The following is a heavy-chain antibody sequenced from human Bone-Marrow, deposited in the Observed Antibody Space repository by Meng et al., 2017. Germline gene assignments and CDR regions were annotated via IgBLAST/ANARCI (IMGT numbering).Heavy chain of an antibody. CDR2: IKQDGSEK. CDR1: GFTFSSYW. V-gene: IGHV3-7*01. CDR3: ARLPGGNYYDSSGYYYYYYYGMDV. J-gene: IGHJ6*02. D-gene: IGHD3-22*01. Sequence: GESPKISCAASGFTFSSYWMSWVRQAPGKGLEWVANIKQDGSEKYYVDSVKGRFTIARDNAKNSLYLQMNSLGAEDTAVYYCARLPGGNYYDSSGYYYYYYYGMDVWGQGTTVTVSS.